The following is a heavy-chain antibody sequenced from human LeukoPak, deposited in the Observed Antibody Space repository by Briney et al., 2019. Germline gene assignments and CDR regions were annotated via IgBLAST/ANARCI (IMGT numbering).Heavy chain of an antibody. CDR3: GLGLQHGSHDAFDI. D-gene: IGHD3/OR15-3a*01. Sequence: GGSLRLSCAASGFTFSTYAMNWVRQAPGKGLEWVALISYDGSNKYYADSVKGRFTISRDNSKNTLYLQMNSLRAEDTAVYYCGLGLQHGSHDAFDIWGQGTMVTVSS. CDR2: ISYDGSNK. CDR1: GFTFSTYA. J-gene: IGHJ3*02. V-gene: IGHV3-30-3*01.